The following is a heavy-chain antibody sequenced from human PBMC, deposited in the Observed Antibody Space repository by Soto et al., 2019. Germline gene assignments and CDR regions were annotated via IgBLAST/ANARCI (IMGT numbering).Heavy chain of an antibody. CDR1: GGSISSGDYY. CDR2: IYYSGST. Sequence: SETLSLTCTVSGGSISSGDYYWSWIRQPPGKGLEWSGYIYYSGSTYYNPSLKSRVTIPVDTSKNQFSLTLSSVTAADTAVYYCARSPRDILLWFGSPAVGGHFDYGGQGTLVTVS. V-gene: IGHV4-30-4*01. CDR3: ARSPRDILLWFGSPAVGGHFDY. J-gene: IGHJ4*02. D-gene: IGHD3-10*01.